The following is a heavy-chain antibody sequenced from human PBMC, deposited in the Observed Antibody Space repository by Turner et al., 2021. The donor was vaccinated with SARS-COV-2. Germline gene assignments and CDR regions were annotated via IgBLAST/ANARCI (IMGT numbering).Heavy chain of an antibody. D-gene: IGHD5-18*01. V-gene: IGHV4-59*08. CDR2: IYHGGST. Sequence: QVQLQESGPGLVKPSDTLSLTCTVSGGSISNYYWSWIRQPPGKGLEWIGYIYHGGSTKYNPSLKSRVTIAVDTSKNQFSLILSSVTAADTAVYYCARLYTYAEFYFDYWGQGALVTVSS. CDR3: ARLYTYAEFYFDY. J-gene: IGHJ4*02. CDR1: GGSISNYY.